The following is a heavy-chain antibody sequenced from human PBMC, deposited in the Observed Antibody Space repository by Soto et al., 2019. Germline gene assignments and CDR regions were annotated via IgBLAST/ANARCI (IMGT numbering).Heavy chain of an antibody. V-gene: IGHV1-69*02. CDR2: IIPILGIA. D-gene: IGHD3-10*01. CDR3: ARLDYGSGSYRPAQYYYGMDV. Sequence: ASVKVSCKASGGTFSSYTISWVRQAPGQGLEWMGRIIPILGIANYAQKFQGRVTITADKSTSTAYMELSSLRSEDTAVYYCARLDYGSGSYRPAQYYYGMDVWGQGTTVTVSS. CDR1: GGTFSSYT. J-gene: IGHJ6*02.